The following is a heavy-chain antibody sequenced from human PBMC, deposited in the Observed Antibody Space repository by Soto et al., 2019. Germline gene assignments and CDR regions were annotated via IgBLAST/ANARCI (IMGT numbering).Heavy chain of an antibody. V-gene: IGHV1-46*01. Sequence: QVQLVQSGAVVKKPGASVKVSCKASGYTFTNYYMHWVRQAPGQGLEWMGKINPSGGGTTYAQKFQGRVTMTRDTSTSTVYMEVSSLRFEDTAVYYCARVAHYYETSGYPYFFDYWGQGTLVTVSS. CDR1: GYTFTNYY. D-gene: IGHD3-22*01. CDR3: ARVAHYYETSGYPYFFDY. CDR2: INPSGGGT. J-gene: IGHJ4*02.